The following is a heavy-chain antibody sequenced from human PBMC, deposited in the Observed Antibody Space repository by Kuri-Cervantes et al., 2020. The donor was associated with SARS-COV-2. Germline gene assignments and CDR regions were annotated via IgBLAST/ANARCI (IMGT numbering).Heavy chain of an antibody. J-gene: IGHJ2*01. D-gene: IGHD4-11*01. CDR1: GGSISSGEYY. CDR2: IYFTGST. V-gene: IGHV4-30-4*08. CDR3: ARCSRTVADYWYFDV. Sequence: SETLSLTCTVSGGSISSGEYYWSWIRQPPGKGLEWIGYIYFTGSTYYNPSLKSRLTISLDTSKNQFSLKLGSVSAADTAVYYCARCSRTVADYWYFDVWGRGTLVTVSS.